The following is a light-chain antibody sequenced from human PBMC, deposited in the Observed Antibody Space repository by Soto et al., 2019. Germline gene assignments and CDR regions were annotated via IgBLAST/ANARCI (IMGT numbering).Light chain of an antibody. CDR2: DAS. Sequence: EIVLTQSPATLSLSPGERATLSCRASQSIRSNLAWYQHKPGQAPRLLIYDASNRATGIPGRFSGSGSGTDFTLTIRNLAPEDFAVYYCQQRDNWPWTFGQGAKVEIK. CDR1: QSIRSN. CDR3: QQRDNWPWT. J-gene: IGKJ1*01. V-gene: IGKV3-11*01.